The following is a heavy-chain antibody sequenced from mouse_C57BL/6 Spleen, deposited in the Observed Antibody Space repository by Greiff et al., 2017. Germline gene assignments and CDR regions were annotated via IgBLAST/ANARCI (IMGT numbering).Heavy chain of an antibody. V-gene: IGHV5-12*01. CDR2: ISNGGGST. Sequence: EVKLVESGGGLVQPGGSLKLSCAASGFTFSDYYMYWVRQTPEKRLEWVAYISNGGGSTYYPDTVKGRFPLSRDNAKNTLYLQMSRLKSEDTAMYYCARHEIVTPFDYWGQGTTLTVSS. J-gene: IGHJ2*01. CDR1: GFTFSDYY. CDR3: ARHEIVTPFDY. D-gene: IGHD2-5*01.